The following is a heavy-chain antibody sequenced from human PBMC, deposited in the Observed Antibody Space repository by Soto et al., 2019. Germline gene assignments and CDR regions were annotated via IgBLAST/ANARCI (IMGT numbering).Heavy chain of an antibody. J-gene: IGHJ6*02. V-gene: IGHV4-59*01. CDR2: IYYSGST. Sequence: SETLSLTCTVSGGSISSYYWSWIRQPPGKGLEWIGYIYYSGSTNYNPSLKSRVTISVDTSKNQFSLKLSSVTAADTAVYYCARDRGAWQYYDFWSGRGYYYGMDVWGQGTTVTVS. CDR3: ARDRGAWQYYDFWSGRGYYYGMDV. CDR1: GGSISSYY. D-gene: IGHD3-3*01.